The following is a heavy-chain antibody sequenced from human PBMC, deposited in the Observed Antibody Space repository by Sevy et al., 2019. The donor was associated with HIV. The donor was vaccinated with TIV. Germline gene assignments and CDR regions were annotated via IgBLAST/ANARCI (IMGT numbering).Heavy chain of an antibody. J-gene: IGHJ6*02. CDR2: ISSITSTI. Sequence: GGSLRLSCAASGFTFSSYNMNWVRQAPGKGLEWVSYISSITSTIFYADSVKGRFTISRDNAKSSLYLQMNSLRAEDMAVYYCVRVSGSGYYYGMDVWGHGTTVTVSS. CDR1: GFTFSSYN. D-gene: IGHD3-10*01. V-gene: IGHV3-48*01. CDR3: VRVSGSGYYYGMDV.